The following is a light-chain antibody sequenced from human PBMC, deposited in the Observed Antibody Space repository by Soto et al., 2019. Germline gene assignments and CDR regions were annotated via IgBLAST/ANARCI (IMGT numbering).Light chain of an antibody. CDR1: SSNIGNNA. J-gene: IGLJ2*01. Sequence: QSVLTQPPSVSDAPRQRVTISCSGSSSNIGNNAVNGYQQLPGKAPKLLIYYDDLLPSGVSDRFSGSKSGTSASLAISGLQSDDEAEYYCAAWDDSLNGVVFGGGTQLTVL. CDR3: AAWDDSLNGVV. CDR2: YDD. V-gene: IGLV1-36*01.